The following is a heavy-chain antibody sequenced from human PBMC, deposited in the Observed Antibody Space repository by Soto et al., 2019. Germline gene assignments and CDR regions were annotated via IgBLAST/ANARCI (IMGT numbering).Heavy chain of an antibody. CDR1: GGTFSSYA. CDR2: IIPIFGTT. CDR3: AREGDTAMALTPVYFDY. J-gene: IGHJ4*02. D-gene: IGHD5-18*01. Sequence: QVQLVQSGAEVKKPGSSVKVSCKASGGTFSSYAISWVRQAPGQGLEWMGGIIPIFGTTNYAQKFQGRVTITADESTSTAYMELSSLRSEDTAVYYCAREGDTAMALTPVYFDYWGQGTLVTVSS. V-gene: IGHV1-69*01.